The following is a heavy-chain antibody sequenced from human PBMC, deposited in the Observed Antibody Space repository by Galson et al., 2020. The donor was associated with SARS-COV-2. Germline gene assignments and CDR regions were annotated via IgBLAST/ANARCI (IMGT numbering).Heavy chain of an antibody. Sequence: GGSLRLSCVAYGFTLRPYDMHWVRQAPGKGLEWVSGIGVAGDTFYPASVKGRFTISRESAKNSLYLQMNSLRAGDTAVYFCARGKHYDFWSGYYTSDHYYMDVWGQGTTVTVSP. CDR1: GFTLRPYD. J-gene: IGHJ6*01. D-gene: IGHD3-3*01. CDR2: IGVAGDT. CDR3: ARGKHYDFWSGYYTSDHYYMDV. V-gene: IGHV3-13*01.